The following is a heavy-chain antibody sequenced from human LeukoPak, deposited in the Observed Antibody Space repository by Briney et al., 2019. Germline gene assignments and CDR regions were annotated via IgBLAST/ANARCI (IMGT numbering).Heavy chain of an antibody. D-gene: IGHD2-15*01. Sequence: GESLKISCKGSGYSFTSYWIGWVRQMPGKGLEWMGIIYPGDSDTRYSPSFQGQVTISADKSISTAYLQWSSLKASDTAMYYCARAGYCSGGSCYSGVYYYGMDVWGQGTTVTVSS. CDR3: ARAGYCSGGSCYSGVYYYGMDV. CDR2: IYPGDSDT. CDR1: GYSFTSYW. J-gene: IGHJ6*02. V-gene: IGHV5-51*01.